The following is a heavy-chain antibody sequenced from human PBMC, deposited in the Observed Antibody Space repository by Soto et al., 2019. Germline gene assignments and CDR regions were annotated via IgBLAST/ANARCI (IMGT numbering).Heavy chain of an antibody. CDR2: IYPGDSDT. D-gene: IGHD3-22*01. J-gene: IGHJ4*02. V-gene: IGHV5-51*01. Sequence: GESLKISCKGSGYSFTSYWIGWVRQMPGKGLEWMGIIYPGDSDTRYSPSFQGQVTISADKSISTAYLQWSSLKASDTAMYYCARQDYYDSSGYLDYWDQGTLGTACS. CDR1: GYSFTSYW. CDR3: ARQDYYDSSGYLDY.